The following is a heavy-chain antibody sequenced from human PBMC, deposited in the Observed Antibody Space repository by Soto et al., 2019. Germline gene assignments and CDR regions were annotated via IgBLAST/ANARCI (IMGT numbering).Heavy chain of an antibody. CDR1: GGSISSGGYY. D-gene: IGHD1-1*01. CDR2: IYDSGST. Sequence: QVQLQESGPGLVKPSQTLSLTCTVSGGSISSGGYYWSWIRQHPGKGLEWIGYIYDSGSTYYNPSLKSRVTISVDTSKNQFSLKLGYVTAADTAVYYCARDWNDVSAGMDVWGQGTTVTVSS. J-gene: IGHJ6*02. CDR3: ARDWNDVSAGMDV. V-gene: IGHV4-31*03.